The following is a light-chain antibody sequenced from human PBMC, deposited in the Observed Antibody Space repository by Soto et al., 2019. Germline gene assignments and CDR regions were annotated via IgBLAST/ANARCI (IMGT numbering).Light chain of an antibody. Sequence: DIQMTQSPGTLSSSVGDRVTITCRASQSISSRLDWYQQKRGKDPQLLLYGGSSLESGVPDRFSGSGSGTEFTLTIVSLQPDDFASYCCQQYSSSSPSFGQGTKLEI. CDR2: GGS. V-gene: IGKV1-5*01. J-gene: IGKJ2*01. CDR3: QQYSSSSPS. CDR1: QSISSR.